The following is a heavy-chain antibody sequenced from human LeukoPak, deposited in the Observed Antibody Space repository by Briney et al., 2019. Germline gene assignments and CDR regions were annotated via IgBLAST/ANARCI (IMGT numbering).Heavy chain of an antibody. CDR1: GFTFSTHV. D-gene: IGHD6-19*01. CDR3: ARELDITGWVGAFDY. CDR2: ISYDGSNK. J-gene: IGHJ4*02. V-gene: IGHV3-30*03. Sequence: GGSLRLSCAASGFTFSTHVMHWVRQAPGKGLEWVALISYDGSNKYYADSVKGRFTISRDNSKNSVYLQMNNLRAEDTAVYYCARELDITGWVGAFDYWGQGTVVTVSS.